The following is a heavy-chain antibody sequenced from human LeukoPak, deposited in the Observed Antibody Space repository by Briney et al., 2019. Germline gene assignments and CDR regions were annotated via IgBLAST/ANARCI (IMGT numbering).Heavy chain of an antibody. CDR1: GGSISSYY. CDR3: ARVAYSGYDYYFDY. D-gene: IGHD5-12*01. V-gene: IGHV4-59*01. CDR2: IYYSGST. J-gene: IGHJ4*02. Sequence: PSETLSLTCTVPGGSISSYYWSWIRQPPGKGLEWIGYIYYSGSTNYNPSLKSRVTISVDTSKNQFSLKLSSVTAADTAVYYCARVAYSGYDYYFDYWGQGTLVTVSS.